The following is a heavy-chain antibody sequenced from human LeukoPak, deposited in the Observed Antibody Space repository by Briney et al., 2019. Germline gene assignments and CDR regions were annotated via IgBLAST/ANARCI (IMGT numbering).Heavy chain of an antibody. CDR3: AKDYSGWRGYFDY. D-gene: IGHD6-19*01. CDR2: ISGSGGST. V-gene: IGHV3-23*01. CDR1: GFTFSSYA. Sequence: PGGSLRLSCTASGFTFSSYAMGWVRQAPGKGLEWVSAISGSGGSTYYADSVKGRFTISRDNSKNTLYLQMNSLRAEDTAVYYCAKDYSGWRGYFDYWGQGTLVTVSS. J-gene: IGHJ4*02.